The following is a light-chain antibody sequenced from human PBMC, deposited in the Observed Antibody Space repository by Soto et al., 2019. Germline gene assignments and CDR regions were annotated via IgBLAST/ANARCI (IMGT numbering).Light chain of an antibody. Sequence: ESVLTQSPGTLSLSPGERATLSCRASQTVIKNYLAWYQHKPGQAPRLLIYGASNRATGTPDKFSGGGSGTDFTLSSTRLAPEDSALYYCQKYETSPYTFGQGTKLEIK. CDR2: GAS. CDR3: QKYETSPYT. CDR1: QTVIKNY. J-gene: IGKJ2*01. V-gene: IGKV3-20*01.